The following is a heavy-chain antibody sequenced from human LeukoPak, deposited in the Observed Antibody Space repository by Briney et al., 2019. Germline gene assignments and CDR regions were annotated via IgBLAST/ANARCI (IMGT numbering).Heavy chain of an antibody. D-gene: IGHD2-8*02. V-gene: IGHV3-23*01. CDR3: TRVQAGRSGLMDV. CDR2: ISGSGGRT. Sequence: GGSLRLSCTASGFTFGDYAISWVRQAPGKGLECVSGISGSGGRTYHADSVKGRFTISRDNSKNTLYLQMNSLTAEDTALYYCTRVQAGRSGLMDVWGRGTTVTVSS. J-gene: IGHJ6*02. CDR1: GFTFGDYA.